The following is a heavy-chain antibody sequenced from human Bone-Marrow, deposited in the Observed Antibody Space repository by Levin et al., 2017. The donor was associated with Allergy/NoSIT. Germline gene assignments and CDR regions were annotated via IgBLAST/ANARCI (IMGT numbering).Heavy chain of an antibody. J-gene: IGHJ4*02. Sequence: KPSETLSLTCTVSGDSISSYYWNWIRQPPGKGLEWIGHIYSSGSTKFNPSLKSRLTMSIDTSKNQFSLKLNSVTAADTAVYFCARLRYAGYSDFWGQGTLVTVSS. CDR2: IYSSGST. D-gene: IGHD5-24*01. V-gene: IGHV4-59*01. CDR3: ARLRYAGYSDF. CDR1: GDSISSYY.